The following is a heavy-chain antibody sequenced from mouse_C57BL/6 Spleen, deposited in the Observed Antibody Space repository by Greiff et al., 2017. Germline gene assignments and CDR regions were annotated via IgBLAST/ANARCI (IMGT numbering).Heavy chain of an antibody. Sequence: EVKVVESGGGLVKPGGSLKLSCAASGFTFSSYAMSWVRQTPEKRLEWVATISDGGGYTYYPDNVKGRDTISRDNAKNNLYLQMSHLKSEDTAMYDCAREDYYGSSSPFAYWGQGTLVTVSA. D-gene: IGHD1-1*01. V-gene: IGHV5-4*01. J-gene: IGHJ3*01. CDR2: ISDGGGYT. CDR1: GFTFSSYA. CDR3: AREDYYGSSSPFAY.